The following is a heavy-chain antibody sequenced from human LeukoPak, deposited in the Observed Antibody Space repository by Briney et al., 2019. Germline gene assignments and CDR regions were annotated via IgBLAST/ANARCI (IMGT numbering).Heavy chain of an antibody. V-gene: IGHV4-30-4*01. CDR1: GGSISSGDYY. Sequence: PSETLSLTCTVSGGSISSGDYYWSWIRQPPGKGLEWIGYIYYSGSTYYNPSLKSRVIISLDTSKNQFSLRLTSVTAADTAFYYCAREEYSSDWYGHDSWGQGTLVTVSS. CDR3: AREEYSSDWYGHDS. D-gene: IGHD6-13*01. CDR2: IYYSGST. J-gene: IGHJ4*02.